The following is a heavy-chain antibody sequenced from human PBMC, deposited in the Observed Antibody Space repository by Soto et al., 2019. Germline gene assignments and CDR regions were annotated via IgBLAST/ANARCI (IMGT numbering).Heavy chain of an antibody. CDR2: ISYSGST. Sequence: QVQLQESGPGLVKPSQTLSLTCTVSGGSISSRGFDWTWIRQHPEKGLEWVGHISYSGSTYYNPSLKTRLTRSLDRSKSQFSLKLTSMTAADTAVYYCARAHNFDRSGYADAFDVWGQGTMVTVSS. D-gene: IGHD3-22*01. CDR3: ARAHNFDRSGYADAFDV. J-gene: IGHJ3*01. CDR1: GGSISSRGFD. V-gene: IGHV4-31*03.